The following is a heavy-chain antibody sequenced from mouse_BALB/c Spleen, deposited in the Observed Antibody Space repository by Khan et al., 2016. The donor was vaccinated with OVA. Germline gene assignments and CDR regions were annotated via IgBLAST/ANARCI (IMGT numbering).Heavy chain of an antibody. CDR2: INPSTGYT. J-gene: IGHJ2*01. V-gene: IGHV1-7*01. Sequence: VQLQQSGAKLAKPGASVKMSCKASGYTFINYWILWVKQRPGQGLEWIGYINPSTGYTEYNQNFKDKATLTADKSSSTAYMQLSSLTSEDSAVYYCARRGLRWDFDYWGQGTTLTVSS. CDR1: GYTFINYW. D-gene: IGHD1-1*01. CDR3: ARRGLRWDFDY.